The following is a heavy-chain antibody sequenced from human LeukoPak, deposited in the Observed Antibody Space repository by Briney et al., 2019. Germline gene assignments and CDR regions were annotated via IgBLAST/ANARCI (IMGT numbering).Heavy chain of an antibody. CDR3: ARGMVRGVWTVNDAFDI. D-gene: IGHD3-10*01. CDR1: GYTFTSYT. V-gene: IGHV1-3*03. CDR2: INAGNGNT. Sequence: GASVKVSCKASGYTFTSYTIHWVRQAPGQRLEWMGWINAGNGNTKYSQEFQDRVTITRDTSASTAYMELSSLRSEDTAVYYCARGMVRGVWTVNDAFDIWGQGTMVTVSS. J-gene: IGHJ3*02.